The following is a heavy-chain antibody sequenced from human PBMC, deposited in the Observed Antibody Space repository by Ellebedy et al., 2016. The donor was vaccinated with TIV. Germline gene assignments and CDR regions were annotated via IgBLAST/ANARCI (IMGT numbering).Heavy chain of an antibody. V-gene: IGHV2-70*01. CDR3: ARMIDYYDSSGYTRYYFDY. J-gene: IGHJ4*02. D-gene: IGHD3-22*01. CDR1: GFSLSTSGMC. Sequence: SGPTLVKPTQTLTLTCTFSGFSLSTSGMCVSWIRQPPGKALEWLALIDWDDDKYYSTSLKTRLTISKDTSKNQVVLTMTNMDPVDTATYYCARMIDYYDSSGYTRYYFDYWGQGTLVTVSS. CDR2: IDWDDDK.